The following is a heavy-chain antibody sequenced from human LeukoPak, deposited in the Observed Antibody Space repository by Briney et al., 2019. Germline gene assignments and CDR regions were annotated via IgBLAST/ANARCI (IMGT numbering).Heavy chain of an antibody. CDR2: ISGSGGST. CDR3: AKELRDTAGFDP. V-gene: IGHV3-23*01. CDR1: GFTFSSYA. J-gene: IGHJ5*02. Sequence: GGSLRLSCAASGFTFSSYAMSWVRQAPGKGLDWVSGISGSGGSTYYADSVRGRFTISRDNSRNTLCLQMNSLRAEDTAVYYCAKELRDTAGFDPWGQGTLVTVSS. D-gene: IGHD5-18*01.